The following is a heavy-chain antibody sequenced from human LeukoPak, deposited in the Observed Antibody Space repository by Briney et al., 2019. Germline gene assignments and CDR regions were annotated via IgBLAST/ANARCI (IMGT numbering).Heavy chain of an antibody. D-gene: IGHD3-22*01. CDR1: GYTFTSYA. V-gene: IGHV1-3*01. CDR3: ARAEQYDSSGYYGELDY. CDR2: INAGNGNT. Sequence: GASVKVSCKASGYTFTSYAMHWVRQAPGQRLEWMGWINAGNGNTKYSQKFQGRVTITRDTSASTAYMELSSLRSEDTAVYYCARAEQYDSSGYYGELDYWGQGTLVTVSS. J-gene: IGHJ4*02.